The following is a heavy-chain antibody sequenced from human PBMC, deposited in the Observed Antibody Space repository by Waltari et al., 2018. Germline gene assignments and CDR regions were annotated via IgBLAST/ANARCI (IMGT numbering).Heavy chain of an antibody. J-gene: IGHJ6*02. CDR1: GGSISSYY. Sequence: QVQLQESGPGLVKPSETLSLTCTVSGGSISSYYWSWIRQPPGKGLEWIGYIYYSGSTNYNPSLKSRVTISVDTSKNQFSLKLSSATAADTAVYYCARDQRPYYDFWSGPPHTYGMDVWGQGTTVTVSS. V-gene: IGHV4-59*01. CDR2: IYYSGST. D-gene: IGHD3-3*01. CDR3: ARDQRPYYDFWSGPPHTYGMDV.